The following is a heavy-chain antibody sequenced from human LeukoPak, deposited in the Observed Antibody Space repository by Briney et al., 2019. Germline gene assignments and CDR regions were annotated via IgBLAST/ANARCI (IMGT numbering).Heavy chain of an antibody. CDR1: GFTFSSYE. D-gene: IGHD3-9*01. CDR3: ASHRYYDILTGYYKGPNQFDY. V-gene: IGHV3-48*03. J-gene: IGHJ4*02. Sequence: GGSLRLSWAAAGFTFSSYEMNWVRQAPGKGLEWVSYISSSGSTIYYAASVKARFPISRDNAKTSLYLQMTSLRAEDTAVYYCASHRYYDILTGYYKGPNQFDYWGQGTLVTVSS. CDR2: ISSSGSTI.